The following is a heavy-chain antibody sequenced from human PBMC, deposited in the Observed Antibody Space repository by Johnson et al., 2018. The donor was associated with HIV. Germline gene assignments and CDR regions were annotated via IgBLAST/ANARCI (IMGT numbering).Heavy chain of an antibody. CDR3: AKSIVVVLVGDNYDAFDM. V-gene: IGHV3-30*18. CDR2: ISHDERIE. Sequence: QVQLVESGGGVVQPGRSLRLSCAASGFTFSRYGMHWVRQAPGKGLEWVAFISHDERIEYYGDSVKGRCTISRDNPWNTLYLQMNNLTSEATGAYYCAKSIVVVLVGDNYDAFDMWGLGTMVTVSS. J-gene: IGHJ3*02. D-gene: IGHD2-21*01. CDR1: GFTFSRYG.